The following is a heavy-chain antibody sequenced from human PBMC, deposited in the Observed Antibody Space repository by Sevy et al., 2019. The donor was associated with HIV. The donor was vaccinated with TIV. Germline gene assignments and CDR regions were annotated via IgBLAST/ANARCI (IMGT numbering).Heavy chain of an antibody. J-gene: IGHJ6*02. Sequence: GGSLRLSCEASGFTVSGNYMAWVRLAPGKGLEWVSLIDRGGSTYYADSVKGRFTISSDNAKNTLYLQMNPLRAEDTAVYFCARGRYYDASGYYYYYDGMDVWGQGTTVTVSS. CDR2: IDRGGST. CDR1: GFTVSGNY. D-gene: IGHD3-22*01. CDR3: ARGRYYDASGYYYYYDGMDV. V-gene: IGHV3-66*01.